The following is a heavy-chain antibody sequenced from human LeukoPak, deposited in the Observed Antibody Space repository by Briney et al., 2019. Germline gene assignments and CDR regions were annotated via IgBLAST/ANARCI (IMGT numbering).Heavy chain of an antibody. Sequence: GGSLRLSWAASGFTFSTYFMHWVRQAPGKGLEWVAVIASDGSHTFYVESVKGRFTISRDNSKNTLYLQMNSLRAEDTAVYFCARERQDTIVHSGAFDIWGQGTMVTVSS. CDR2: IASDGSHT. D-gene: IGHD3-10*01. V-gene: IGHV3-30-3*01. CDR3: ARERQDTIVHSGAFDI. CDR1: GFTFSTYF. J-gene: IGHJ3*02.